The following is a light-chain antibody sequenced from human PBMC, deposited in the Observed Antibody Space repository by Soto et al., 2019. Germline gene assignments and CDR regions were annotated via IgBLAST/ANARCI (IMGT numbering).Light chain of an antibody. V-gene: IGLV2-14*01. J-gene: IGLJ2*01. CDR2: DVS. CDR1: SSDVGGYNY. Sequence: QSALTQPASVSGSPGQSITISCTGTSSDVGGYNYVSWYQQHPGKAPKLMIYDVSNRPSGVSNRFSGSKSGNTASPTISGLQAEDEADYYCRSYTSSSTVVFGGGTKLTVL. CDR3: RSYTSSSTVV.